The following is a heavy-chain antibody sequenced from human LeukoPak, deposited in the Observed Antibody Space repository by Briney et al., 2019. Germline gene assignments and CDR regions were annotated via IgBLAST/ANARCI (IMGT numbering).Heavy chain of an antibody. CDR1: GFTFSSYA. D-gene: IGHD6-13*01. Sequence: SGGSLRLSCAASGFTFSSYAMSWVRQAPGKGLEWVSAISGSGGSTYYADSVKGRFTTSRDNSKNTLYLQMNSLRAEDTAVYYCAKDRKGSSFFDYWGQGTLVTVSS. V-gene: IGHV3-23*01. J-gene: IGHJ4*02. CDR2: ISGSGGST. CDR3: AKDRKGSSFFDY.